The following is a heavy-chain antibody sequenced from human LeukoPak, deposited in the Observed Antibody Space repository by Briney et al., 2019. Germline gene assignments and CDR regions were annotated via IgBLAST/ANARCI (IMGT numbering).Heavy chain of an antibody. CDR2: IYSGGST. V-gene: IGHV3-66*01. J-gene: IGHJ4*02. CDR3: ARGLAAAGTPY. Sequence: PGGSLRLSCAASEFSVGSNYMTWVRQAPGKGLEWVSLIYSGGSTYYADSVKGRFTISRDNAKNSLYLQMNSLRAEDTALYYCARGLAAAGTPYWGQGTLVTVSS. CDR1: EFSVGSNY. D-gene: IGHD6-13*01.